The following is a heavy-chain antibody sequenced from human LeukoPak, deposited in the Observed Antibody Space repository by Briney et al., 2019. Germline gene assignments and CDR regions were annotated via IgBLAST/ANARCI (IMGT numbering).Heavy chain of an antibody. CDR2: ISYDGSNK. V-gene: IGHV3-30-3*01. CDR3: AKDLEEYYHDSSGYVGYFQH. Sequence: PGRSLRLSCAASGFTFSSYAMHWVRQAPGKGLEWVAVISYDGSNKYYADSVKGRFTISRDNSKNTLFLQMNSLRAEDTAVYYCAKDLEEYYHDSSGYVGYFQHWGQGTLVTVSS. D-gene: IGHD3-22*01. J-gene: IGHJ1*01. CDR1: GFTFSSYA.